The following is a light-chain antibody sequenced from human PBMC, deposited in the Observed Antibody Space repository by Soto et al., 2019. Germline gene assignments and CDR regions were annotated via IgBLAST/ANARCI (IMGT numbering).Light chain of an antibody. J-gene: IGKJ5*01. V-gene: IGKV3-20*01. Sequence: EIVLTQSPGTLSLSPGERATLSCRASQSLSSSYLAWYQQKPGQAPRLLIYGASSRATGIPDRFSGSGSGTDFTLTISRLEPEDFALYYCQHYGRSPITFGQGTRLEIK. CDR1: QSLSSSY. CDR3: QHYGRSPIT. CDR2: GAS.